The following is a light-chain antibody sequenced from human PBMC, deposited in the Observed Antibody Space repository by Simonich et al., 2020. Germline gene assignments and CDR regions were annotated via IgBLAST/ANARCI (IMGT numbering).Light chain of an antibody. V-gene: IGLV2-14*02. CDR1: SSDVGSYNL. J-gene: IGLJ3*02. Sequence: QSALTQPASVSGSPGQSITISCTGTSSDVGSYNLVSWYQQHPGKAPKLMIYEGSRRPSGVSNRFSGSKSGNTASLTVSGLQAEDEADYYCSSYAGSNNFEVFGGGTKLTVL. CDR3: SSYAGSNNFEV. CDR2: EGS.